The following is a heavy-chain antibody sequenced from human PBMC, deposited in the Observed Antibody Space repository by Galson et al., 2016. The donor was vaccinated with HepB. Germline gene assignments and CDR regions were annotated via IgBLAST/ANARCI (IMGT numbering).Heavy chain of an antibody. V-gene: IGHV3-30*04. J-gene: IGHJ6*02. CDR3: ARETTSRKRRNGMDV. D-gene: IGHD1-1*01. CDR2: ISSDGSDK. CDR1: GFSFRNYA. Sequence: SLRLSCAASGFSFRNYAMPWVRQAPGKGLEWVSVISSDGSDKYYADSVKGRFTISRDNSKNTLYLQMNSLRAEDTAVYYCARETTSRKRRNGMDVWGQGTTVTVSS.